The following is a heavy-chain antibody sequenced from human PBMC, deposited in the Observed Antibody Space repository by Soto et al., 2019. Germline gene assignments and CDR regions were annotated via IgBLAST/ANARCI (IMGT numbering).Heavy chain of an antibody. J-gene: IGHJ6*02. Sequence: QVQLVQSGAEVKKPGASVKVSCKASGYTFTSYGISWLRQAPGQGLEWMGWISAYNGNTNYAQKLQGRDTMTTDTSTSTAYMELRSLRSYDTALYYCARDRLPERVVVVAATCLDVWGQGTTVTVSS. CDR3: ARDRLPERVVVVAATCLDV. CDR1: GYTFTSYG. V-gene: IGHV1-18*01. CDR2: ISAYNGNT. D-gene: IGHD2-15*01.